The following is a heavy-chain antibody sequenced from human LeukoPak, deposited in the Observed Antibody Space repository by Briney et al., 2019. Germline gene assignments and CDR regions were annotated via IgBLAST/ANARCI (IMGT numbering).Heavy chain of an antibody. CDR2: IIPIFGTA. D-gene: IGHD5-12*01. CDR1: GGTFSSYA. Sequence: ASVKVSCKASGGTFSSYAISWVRQAPGQGLEWMGGIIPIFGTANYAQKFQGRVTMTRDTSISTAYMELSGLRSDDTAVYYCARDRNSGYDFMNWGQGTLVTVSS. CDR3: ARDRNSGYDFMN. J-gene: IGHJ4*02. V-gene: IGHV1-69*05.